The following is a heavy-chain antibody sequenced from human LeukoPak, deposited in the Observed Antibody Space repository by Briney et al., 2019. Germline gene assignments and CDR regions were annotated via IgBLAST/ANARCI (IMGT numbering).Heavy chain of an antibody. CDR3: ARDGAWAIFGVVSRNDAFDI. V-gene: IGHV3-21*01. J-gene: IGHJ3*02. CDR1: GFTFSSYS. D-gene: IGHD3-3*01. Sequence: GGSLRLSCAASGFTFSSYSMNWVRQAPGKGLEWVSSISSSSSHIYYADSVKGRFTISRDNAKNSLYLQMNSLRAEDTAVYYCARDGAWAIFGVVSRNDAFDIWGQGTMVTVSS. CDR2: ISSSSSHI.